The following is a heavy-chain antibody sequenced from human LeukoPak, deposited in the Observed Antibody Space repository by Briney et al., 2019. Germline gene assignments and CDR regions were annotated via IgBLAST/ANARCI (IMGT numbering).Heavy chain of an antibody. CDR2: IYTSGST. V-gene: IGHV4-4*09. Sequence: SETLSLTCTVSGGSISSYYWSWIRQPPGKGLEWIGYIYTSGSTNYNPSLKSRVTISVDTSKNQFSLKLSSVTAADTAVYYCARCPSQNWENAFDIWGQGTMVTVSS. D-gene: IGHD7-27*01. J-gene: IGHJ3*02. CDR1: GGSISSYY. CDR3: ARCPSQNWENAFDI.